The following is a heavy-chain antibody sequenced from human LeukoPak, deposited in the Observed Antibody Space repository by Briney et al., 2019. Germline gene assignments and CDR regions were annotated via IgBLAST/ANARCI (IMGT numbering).Heavy chain of an antibody. CDR2: ISSSSSYI. J-gene: IGHJ4*02. V-gene: IGHV3-21*01. CDR3: ARDQGYYDSSGPIDY. CDR1: GFTFSSYS. Sequence: GGSLRLSCAASGFTFSSYSMNWVRQAPGKGLEWASSISSSSSYIYYADSVKGRFTISRDNAKNSLYLQMNSLRAEDTAVYYCARDQGYYDSSGPIDYWGQGTLVTVSS. D-gene: IGHD3-22*01.